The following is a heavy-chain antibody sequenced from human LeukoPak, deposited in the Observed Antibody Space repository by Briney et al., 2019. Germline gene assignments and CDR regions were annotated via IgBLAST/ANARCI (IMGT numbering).Heavy chain of an antibody. D-gene: IGHD3-10*01. V-gene: IGHV3-30*18. CDR3: AKAGAVPGYYYYYYMDV. CDR2: ISYDGSNK. J-gene: IGHJ6*03. Sequence: GGSLRLSCAASGFTFSSYGMHWVRQAPGKGLEWVAVISYDGSNKYYADSVKGRFTISRDNSKNTLYLQMNSLRAEDTAVYYCAKAGAVPGYYYYYYMDVWGKGTTVTVSS. CDR1: GFTFSSYG.